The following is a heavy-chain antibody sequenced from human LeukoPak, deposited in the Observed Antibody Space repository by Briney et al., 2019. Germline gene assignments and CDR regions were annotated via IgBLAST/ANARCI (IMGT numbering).Heavy chain of an antibody. D-gene: IGHD4-17*01. Sequence: GGSLRLSCAVSGFILSSYPMHWVRQGPGKGLEWVAAISYGGNNKYYSDSVKGQFTISRDNSKNVLFLQMNSLRTEDTAVYYCARTHGEYRDYFEYWGQGALVIVSS. V-gene: IGHV3-30*04. CDR3: ARTHGEYRDYFEY. CDR2: ISYGGNNK. CDR1: GFILSSYP. J-gene: IGHJ4*02.